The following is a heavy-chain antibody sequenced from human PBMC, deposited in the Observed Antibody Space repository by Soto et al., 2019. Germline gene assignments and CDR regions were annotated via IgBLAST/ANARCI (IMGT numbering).Heavy chain of an antibody. V-gene: IGHV3-43*01. J-gene: IGHJ6*02. Sequence: GGSLRLSCAASGFNLDDYTIHWVRQAPGKGLEWVSLISWDGGNTKYADSAKGRFTISRDKSRNSLFLQMNSLRTEDSALYYCVKDIGSTAYHYGMDVWGQGTTVTVSS. D-gene: IGHD1-7*01. CDR1: GFNLDDYT. CDR3: VKDIGSTAYHYGMDV. CDR2: ISWDGGNT.